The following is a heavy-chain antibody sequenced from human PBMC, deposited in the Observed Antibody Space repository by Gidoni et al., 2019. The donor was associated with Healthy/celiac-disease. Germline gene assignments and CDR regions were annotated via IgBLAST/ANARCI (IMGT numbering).Heavy chain of an antibody. CDR1: GFTFSSYA. CDR3: ARDPRGYSYGPGPFDP. V-gene: IGHV3-30-3*01. J-gene: IGHJ5*02. CDR2: ISYDGSNK. Sequence: QVQLVESGGGVVQPGRSLRLSCAASGFTFSSYAMHWVRQAPGKGLEWVAVISYDGSNKYYADSVKGRFTISRDNSKNTLYLQMNSLRAEDTAVYYCARDPRGYSYGPGPFDPWGQGTLVTVSS. D-gene: IGHD5-18*01.